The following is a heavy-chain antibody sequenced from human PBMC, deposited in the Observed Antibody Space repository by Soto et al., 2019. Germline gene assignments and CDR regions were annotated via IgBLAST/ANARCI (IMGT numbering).Heavy chain of an antibody. V-gene: IGHV5-51*01. CDR1: VYSFTTYW. D-gene: IGHD6-19*01. J-gene: IGHJ6*02. CDR2: IYPGDSDT. Sequence: PGESLKISCQASVYSFTTYWVGWVRQMPGKGLEWMGLIYPGDSDTRYSPSFQGQVTISADKSINTAYLQWNGLKASDTAIYYCARVRLAVAGPLAYDYYGMDVWGQGTTVTVSS. CDR3: ARVRLAVAGPLAYDYYGMDV.